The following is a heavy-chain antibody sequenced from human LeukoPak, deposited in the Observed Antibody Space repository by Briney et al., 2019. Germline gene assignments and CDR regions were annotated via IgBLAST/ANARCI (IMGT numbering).Heavy chain of an antibody. CDR3: AGGDYYGSGSARRHWFDP. D-gene: IGHD3-10*01. CDR2: IEQHGNEK. Sequence: GGSLRLSCSASGFTFSSYCMNWVRQAPGKGLEWVANIEQHGNEKYYMDSVKGRFTISRENAKNSLYLEMNSLRAEDTAVYYCAGGDYYGSGSARRHWFDPWGQGTLVTVSS. V-gene: IGHV3-7*04. J-gene: IGHJ5*02. CDR1: GFTFSSYC.